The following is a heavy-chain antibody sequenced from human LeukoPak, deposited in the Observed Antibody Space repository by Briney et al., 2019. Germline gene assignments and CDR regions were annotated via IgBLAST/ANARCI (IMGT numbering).Heavy chain of an antibody. CDR2: IYYSGST. CDR1: GGSISSSSYY. J-gene: IGHJ6*03. CDR3: ARVRYGDYDGFYYYYYMDV. D-gene: IGHD4-17*01. V-gene: IGHV4-39*07. Sequence: SETLSLTCTVSGGSISSSSYYWGWIRQPPGKGLEWIGSIYYSGSTYYNPSLKSRVTISVDTSKNQFSLKLSSVTAADTAVYYCARVRYGDYDGFYYYYYMDVWGKGTTVTVSS.